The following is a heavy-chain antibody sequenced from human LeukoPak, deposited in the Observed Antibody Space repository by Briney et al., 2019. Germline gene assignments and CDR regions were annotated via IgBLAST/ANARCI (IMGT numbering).Heavy chain of an antibody. CDR1: GFTFSSAS. V-gene: IGHV3-23*01. CDR2: ISGSGGST. D-gene: IGHD1-26*01. J-gene: IGHJ4*02. Sequence: PGGSLRLSCAASGFTFSSASMSWVRQAPGKGLEWVSAISGSGGSTYYADSVKGRFTISRDNSKNTLYLQMNSLRAEDTAVYYCAKDKGVGAVHFDYWGQGTLVTVSS. CDR3: AKDKGVGAVHFDY.